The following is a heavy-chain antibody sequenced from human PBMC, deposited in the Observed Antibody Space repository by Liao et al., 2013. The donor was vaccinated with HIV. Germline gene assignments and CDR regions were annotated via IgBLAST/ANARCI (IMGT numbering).Heavy chain of an antibody. CDR1: GGSFRGHY. CDR2: INHGGST. V-gene: IGHV4-34*01. CDR3: ARGRLDTFDY. J-gene: IGHJ4*02. D-gene: IGHD5-18*01. Sequence: QVQLQQWGAGLLKPSETLSLTCAVYGGSFRGHYWSWIRQPPGKGLEWIGEINHGGSTNYNPSLKSRVTISVDTSKNQFSLKLSSVTAADTAVYYCARGRLDTFDYWGQGTLVTVSS.